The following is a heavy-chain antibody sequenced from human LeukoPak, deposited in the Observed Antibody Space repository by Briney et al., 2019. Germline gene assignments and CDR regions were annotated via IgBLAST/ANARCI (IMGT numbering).Heavy chain of an antibody. CDR1: GGSISSGGYY. Sequence: PSETLSLTCTVSGGSISSGGYYWSWIRQPPGKGLEWIGYIYHSGSTYYNPSLKSRVTISVDRSKNQFSLKLSSVTAADTAVYYCARDVGGPGYSSSWIDIWGQGTMVTVSS. J-gene: IGHJ3*02. CDR2: IYHSGST. CDR3: ARDVGGPGYSSSWIDI. V-gene: IGHV4-30-2*01. D-gene: IGHD6-13*01.